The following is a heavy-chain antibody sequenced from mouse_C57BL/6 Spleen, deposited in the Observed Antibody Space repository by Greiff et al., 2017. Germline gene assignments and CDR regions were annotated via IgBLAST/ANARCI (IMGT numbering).Heavy chain of an antibody. D-gene: IGHD2-10*01. V-gene: IGHV1-69*01. J-gene: IGHJ4*01. CDR2: IDPSDSYT. Sequence: QVQLKQPGAELVMPGASVKLSCKASGYTFTSYWMHWVKQRPGQGLEWIGEIDPSDSYTNYNQKFKGKSTLTVDKSSSTAYMQLSSLTSEDSAVYYCARWAYSLYYYAMDYWGQGTSVTVSS. CDR1: GYTFTSYW. CDR3: ARWAYSLYYYAMDY.